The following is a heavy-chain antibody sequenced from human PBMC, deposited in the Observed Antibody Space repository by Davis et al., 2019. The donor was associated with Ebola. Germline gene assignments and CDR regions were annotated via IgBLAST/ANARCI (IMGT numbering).Heavy chain of an antibody. J-gene: IGHJ5*02. V-gene: IGHV3-21*01. CDR2: ISSSSSYI. Sequence: GESLKISCAASGFTFSSYSMNWVRQAPGKGLEWVSSISSSSSYIYYADSVKGRSTISRDNAKNSLYLQMNSLRAEDTAVYYCARIVVVVTAIQFDPWGQGTLVTVSS. CDR1: GFTFSSYS. CDR3: ARIVVVVTAIQFDP. D-gene: IGHD2-21*02.